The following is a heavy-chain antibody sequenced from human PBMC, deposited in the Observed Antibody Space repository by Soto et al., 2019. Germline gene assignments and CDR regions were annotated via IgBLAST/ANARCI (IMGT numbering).Heavy chain of an antibody. CDR2: VNPDNGGT. CDR1: GYTFTGNY. Sequence: QVHLVQSGAEVKNPGASVKVSCKASGYTFTGNYIHWVRQAPGQGLEWMGWVNPDNGGTTSARKFQGRVTMTRDTSVTTAYMERSRLISDDTAVYYCARDPRPPSGWLGFWEYGMDVWGQGTTVTVSS. J-gene: IGHJ6*02. D-gene: IGHD3-3*01. V-gene: IGHV1-2*02. CDR3: ARDPRPPSGWLGFWEYGMDV.